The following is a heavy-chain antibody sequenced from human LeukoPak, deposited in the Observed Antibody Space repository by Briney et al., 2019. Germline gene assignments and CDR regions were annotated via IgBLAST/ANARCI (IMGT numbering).Heavy chain of an antibody. CDR1: GFSFGSYG. CDR3: AKGVQLYNYYYGMDV. V-gene: IGHV3-23*01. D-gene: IGHD5-18*01. Sequence: GGSPRLSCAASGFSFGSYGLSWVRQAPGKGLEWVSAISGSGGSTYYADSVKGRFTISRGNSKNTLYLQMNSLRAEDTAVYYCAKGVQLYNYYYGMDVWGQGTTVTVSS. CDR2: ISGSGGST. J-gene: IGHJ6*01.